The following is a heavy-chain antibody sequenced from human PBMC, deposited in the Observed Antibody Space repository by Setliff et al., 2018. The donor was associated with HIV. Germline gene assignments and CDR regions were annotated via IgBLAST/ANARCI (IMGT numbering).Heavy chain of an antibody. V-gene: IGHV4-34*01. CDR1: GGSFSGYC. J-gene: IGHJ4*02. D-gene: IGHD5-12*01. Sequence: SETLSLTCAVYGGSFSGYCWSWIRQPPGKGLEWIGEIQHSGRTNYNPYLKSRVTISVDTSKKQFSLKLRSVTAADTAVYYCARRRDGYNSAPWRNDYWGQGTLVTVSS. CDR2: IQHSGRT. CDR3: ARRRDGYNSAPWRNDY.